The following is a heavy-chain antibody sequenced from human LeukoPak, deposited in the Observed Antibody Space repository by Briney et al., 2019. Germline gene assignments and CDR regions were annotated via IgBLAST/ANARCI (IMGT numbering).Heavy chain of an antibody. V-gene: IGHV4-39*01. CDR2: IYYSGST. CDR3: ASTGGYSYGKGGFDY. Sequence: PSETLSLTCTVSGGSISSSSYYWGWIRQPPGKGLEWIGSIYYSGSTYYNPSLKSRVTISVDTSENQFSLKLSSVTAADTAVYYCASTGGYSYGKGGFDYWGQGTLVTVSS. CDR1: GGSISSSSYY. D-gene: IGHD5-18*01. J-gene: IGHJ4*02.